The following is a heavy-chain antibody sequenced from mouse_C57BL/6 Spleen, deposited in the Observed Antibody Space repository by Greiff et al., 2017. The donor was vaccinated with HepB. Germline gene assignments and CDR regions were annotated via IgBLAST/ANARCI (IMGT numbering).Heavy chain of an antibody. CDR1: GFSLTSYG. CDR2: IWGGGST. Sequence: QVQLKESGPGLVQPSQSLSITCTVSGFSLTSYGVHWVRQSPGKGLEWLGVIWGGGSTDYNAAFISRLSISKDNSKSQVFFKMNSLQADDTAIYYCAGQDDSSPFAYWGQGTLVTVSA. J-gene: IGHJ3*01. CDR3: AGQDDSSPFAY. V-gene: IGHV2-2*01. D-gene: IGHD1-1*01.